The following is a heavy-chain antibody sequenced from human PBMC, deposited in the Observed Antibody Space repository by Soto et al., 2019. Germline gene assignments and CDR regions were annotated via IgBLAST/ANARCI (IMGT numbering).Heavy chain of an antibody. D-gene: IGHD3-22*01. J-gene: IGHJ4*02. CDR1: GFTFDDYA. Sequence: GGSLRLSCAASGFTFDDYAMHWVRQAPGKGLEWVSGINWNSGTIGYADSVKGRFTVSRDNAKGSLLLQISSLRAEDTAVYFCAMSNSNDLYYHFESWGQGTPVTVSS. V-gene: IGHV3-9*01. CDR2: INWNSGTI. CDR3: AMSNSNDLYYHFES.